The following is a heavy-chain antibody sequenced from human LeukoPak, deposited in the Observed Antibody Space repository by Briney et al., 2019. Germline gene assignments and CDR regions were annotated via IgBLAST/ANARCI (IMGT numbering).Heavy chain of an antibody. Sequence: PGGSLRLSCAASGFTFSSYAMSWVRQAPGKGLEWVSAISGSGGSTYYADSVKGRFTISRDNSKNTLYLQMNSLRAEDTAVYFCAKGPGMVRGVIKGLPWGQGNLVNVSS. CDR2: ISGSGGST. J-gene: IGHJ5*02. D-gene: IGHD3-10*01. V-gene: IGHV3-23*01. CDR3: AKGPGMVRGVIKGLP. CDR1: GFTFSSYA.